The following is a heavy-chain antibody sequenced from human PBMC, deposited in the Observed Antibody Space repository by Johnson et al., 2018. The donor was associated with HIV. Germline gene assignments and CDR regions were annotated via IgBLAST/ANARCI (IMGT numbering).Heavy chain of an antibody. CDR1: GFTFSSYG. D-gene: IGHD6-19*01. CDR2: IWYDGSNK. V-gene: IGHV3-33*01. J-gene: IGHJ3*01. CDR3: ARGLWLTPDVFDV. Sequence: QVQLVESGGGVVQPGRSLRLSCAASGFTFSSYGMHWVRQAPGKGLEWVAVIWYDGSNKYYADSVKGRFTISRDNSKNTLYLEMNSLIAEDTAVYYCARGLWLTPDVFDVWGQGTMVTVSS.